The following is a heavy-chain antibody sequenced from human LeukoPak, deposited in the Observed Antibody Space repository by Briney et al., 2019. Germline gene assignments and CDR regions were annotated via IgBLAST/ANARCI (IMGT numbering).Heavy chain of an antibody. Sequence: PGGSLRLSCAASGFTLSIHGMLWVRQAPGRGLEWVVVIWYDGSKKYYADSVKGRFTISRDNSKNTLYLKMNSLRAEDTAVYYSARTKEYCSGNSCYSEDYYYGIDVWGQGTTVTVSS. J-gene: IGHJ6*02. CDR2: IWYDGSKK. CDR3: ARTKEYCSGNSCYSEDYYYGIDV. V-gene: IGHV3-33*01. CDR1: GFTLSIHG. D-gene: IGHD2-15*01.